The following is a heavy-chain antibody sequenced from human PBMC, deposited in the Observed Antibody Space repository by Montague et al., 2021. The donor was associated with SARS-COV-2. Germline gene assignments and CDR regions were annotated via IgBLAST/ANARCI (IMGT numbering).Heavy chain of an antibody. J-gene: IGHJ4*02. Sequence: CPISGDSVSSISVAWSWVRQSPSSGLEWLGRTYYRSKRYSDYAPSVRGRLTVNPDASKNEFSLELNYVTPEDTAVYYCVRYSGWFYFDFWGQGTLVTVSS. V-gene: IGHV6-1*01. D-gene: IGHD6-19*01. CDR3: VRYSGWFYFDF. CDR2: TYYRSKRYS. CDR1: GDSVSSISVA.